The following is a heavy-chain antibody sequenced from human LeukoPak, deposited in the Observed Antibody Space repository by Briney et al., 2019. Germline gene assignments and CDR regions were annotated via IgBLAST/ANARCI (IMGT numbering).Heavy chain of an antibody. CDR3: ARVRGSYHFDY. J-gene: IGHJ4*02. D-gene: IGHD1-26*01. Sequence: GGSLRLSCAASGFTVSTNYMTWVRQAPGKGLEWVSYITSSSSAIYYADSVKGRFTISRDNAKNSLYLQMNSLRAEDTAVYYCARVRGSYHFDYWGQGTLVTVSS. V-gene: IGHV3-48*01. CDR1: GFTVSTNY. CDR2: ITSSSSAI.